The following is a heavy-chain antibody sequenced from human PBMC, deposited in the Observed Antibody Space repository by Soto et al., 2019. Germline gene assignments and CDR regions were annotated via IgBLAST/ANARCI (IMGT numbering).Heavy chain of an antibody. CDR1: GDSVSSNSAA. Sequence: SQTLSLTCDVSGDSVSSNSAAWNWIRQTPSRGLEWLGRTYYRSKWYSNYAISVKSRVTVNPDTFKNQFSLQLNSVTPEDTAVYYCARGSWDDVSGHYYMNVWGKGTTVTVSS. CDR2: TYYRSKWYS. CDR3: ARGSWDDVSGHYYMNV. J-gene: IGHJ6*03. D-gene: IGHD1-1*01. V-gene: IGHV6-1*01.